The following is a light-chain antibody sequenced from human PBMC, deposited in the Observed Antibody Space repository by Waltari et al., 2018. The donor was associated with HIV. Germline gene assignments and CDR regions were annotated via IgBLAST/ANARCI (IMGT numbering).Light chain of an antibody. V-gene: IGLV5-45*03. CDR1: SGFNVASSR. CDR3: MVWHISSWV. Sequence: QAVLTQPSSLSASPGSSVSLTCTLHSGFNVASSRIYWYQQSPGSPPRYLLRYKSESDTQHGSGVPSRVSGSKDPSANAGIFLISGLQSEDEADYYCMVWHISSWVFGGGTKLTVL. CDR2: YKSESDT. J-gene: IGLJ3*02.